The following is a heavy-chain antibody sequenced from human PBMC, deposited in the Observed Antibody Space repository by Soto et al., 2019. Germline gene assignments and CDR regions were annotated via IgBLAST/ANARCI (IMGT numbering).Heavy chain of an antibody. V-gene: IGHV3-23*01. J-gene: IGHJ3*02. CDR3: ARDRVGFFDLSPDGFDI. CDR2: ISGSAGST. Sequence: PGGSLRLSCAASGFTLSSYAMNWVRQAPGKGLEWVSAISGSAGSTYYADSVKGRFTISRDTSKNTVYLQMNSLRAEDTAVYYCARDRVGFFDLSPDGFDIWGQGTMVTVSS. D-gene: IGHD3-9*01. CDR1: GFTLSSYA.